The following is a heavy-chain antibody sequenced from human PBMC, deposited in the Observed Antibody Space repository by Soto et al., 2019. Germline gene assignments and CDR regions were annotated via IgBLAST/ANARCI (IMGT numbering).Heavy chain of an antibody. CDR1: GYIFTNYD. Sequence: QVQLVQSGAEVKKPGASVKVSCKASGYIFTNYDINWVRQATGQGLEYLGWINPNSGNTGYVQKFKGRVTMTRNTSINTAYRELNSVRSEDTAVYYWARGIKYVDCSGWFGPWGQGTLVTVSS. CDR2: INPNSGNT. J-gene: IGHJ5*02. D-gene: IGHD2-21*02. CDR3: ARGIKYVDCSGWFGP. V-gene: IGHV1-8*01.